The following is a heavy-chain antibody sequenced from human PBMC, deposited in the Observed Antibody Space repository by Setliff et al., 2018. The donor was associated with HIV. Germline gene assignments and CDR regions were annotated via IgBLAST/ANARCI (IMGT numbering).Heavy chain of an antibody. CDR1: GGSLSGYY. CDR2: INHSGST. Sequence: SETLSLTCAVYGGSLSGYYWNWIRQSPGKGLEWIGEINHSGSTNYNPSLKSRITISVDTSKKQFSLKLNSVTAADTAVYYCARGPAEWQIVVVPAAHWYFDLWGRGTLVTGSS. CDR3: ARGPAEWQIVVVPAAHWYFDL. V-gene: IGHV4-34*01. D-gene: IGHD2-2*01. J-gene: IGHJ2*01.